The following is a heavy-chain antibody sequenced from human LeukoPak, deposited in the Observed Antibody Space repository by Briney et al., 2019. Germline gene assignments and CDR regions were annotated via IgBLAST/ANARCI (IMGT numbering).Heavy chain of an antibody. CDR1: GGTFSSYA. CDR2: IIPIFGIA. CDR3: ARAATYGPED. V-gene: IGHV1-69*04. D-gene: IGHD1-26*01. J-gene: IGHJ4*02. Sequence: ASVKVSCKASGGTFSSYAISWVRQAPGQGLEWMGRIIPIFGIANYAQKFQGRVTITADKSTSTAYMELISLRSEDTAVYYCARAATYGPEDWGQGTLVTVSS.